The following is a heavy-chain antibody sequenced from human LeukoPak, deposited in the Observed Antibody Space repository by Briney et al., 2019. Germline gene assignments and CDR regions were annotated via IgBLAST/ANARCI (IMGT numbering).Heavy chain of an antibody. V-gene: IGHV5-10-1*01. Sequence: GESLRISCKGSGYSFTSYWISWVRQMPGKGLEWMGRIDPSDSYTNYSPSFQGHITISADKSISTAYLQWSSLKASDTAMYYCARHTPGLWFGDNDAFDIWGQGTMVTVSS. CDR1: GYSFTSYW. D-gene: IGHD3-10*01. J-gene: IGHJ3*02. CDR2: IDPSDSYT. CDR3: ARHTPGLWFGDNDAFDI.